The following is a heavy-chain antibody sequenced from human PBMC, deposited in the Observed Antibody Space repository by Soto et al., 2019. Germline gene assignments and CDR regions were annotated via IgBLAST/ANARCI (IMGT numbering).Heavy chain of an antibody. CDR3: AKVSSAWYAGFFDL. Sequence: PGGSLSLSCTASGFTFNRHAMTWVRQAPGKGLEWVSGLSDSGGSIYYADSVKGRFTISRDNSMNTLYLQMNTLRAEDTAVYYCAKVSSAWYAGFFDLWGQGTLVTVSS. D-gene: IGHD2-8*01. CDR2: LSDSGGSI. CDR1: GFTFNRHA. V-gene: IGHV3-23*01. J-gene: IGHJ4*02.